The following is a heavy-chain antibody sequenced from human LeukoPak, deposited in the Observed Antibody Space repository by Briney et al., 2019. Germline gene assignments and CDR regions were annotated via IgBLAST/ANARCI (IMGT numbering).Heavy chain of an antibody. Sequence: GGSLRLPCAASGFSFSNYWMHWVRQAPGKGLVWVTRMNSDGSATYYADSVQGLFTISRDNAKNTLYLQMNSMRAEDTAMYFCAKGPNYFDSWGQGTLVTVSS. J-gene: IGHJ4*02. CDR3: AKGPNYFDS. CDR1: GFSFSNYW. CDR2: MNSDGSAT. V-gene: IGHV3-74*01.